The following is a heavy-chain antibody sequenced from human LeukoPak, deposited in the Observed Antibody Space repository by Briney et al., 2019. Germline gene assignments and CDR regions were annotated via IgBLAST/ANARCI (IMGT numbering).Heavy chain of an antibody. J-gene: IGHJ6*03. CDR3: ARALRYFDYYMDV. Sequence: ASVKVSCKASGYSFADYYMHWVRQAPGQGLEWMGWIKPNSGGTRSAQKLQGRVTMTTDTSTSTAYMELRSLRSDDTAVYYCARALRYFDYYMDVWGKGTTVTISS. V-gene: IGHV1-2*02. CDR1: GYSFADYY. D-gene: IGHD3-9*01. CDR2: IKPNSGGT.